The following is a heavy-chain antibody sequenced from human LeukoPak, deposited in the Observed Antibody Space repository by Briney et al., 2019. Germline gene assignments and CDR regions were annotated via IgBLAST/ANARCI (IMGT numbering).Heavy chain of an antibody. CDR1: GFTFSSYS. Sequence: GGSLRLSCAASGFTFSSYSMNWVRQAPGKGLEWVSYISSSGSTIYYADSVKGRFTISRDNAKNSLYLQMNSLRAEDTAVYYCARGARLQDYFDYWGQGTLVTVSS. CDR2: ISSSGSTI. V-gene: IGHV3-48*04. D-gene: IGHD4-11*01. CDR3: ARGARLQDYFDY. J-gene: IGHJ4*02.